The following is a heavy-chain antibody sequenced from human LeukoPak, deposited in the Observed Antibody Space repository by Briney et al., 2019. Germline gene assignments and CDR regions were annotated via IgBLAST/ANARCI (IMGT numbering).Heavy chain of an antibody. D-gene: IGHD3-22*01. J-gene: IGHJ4*02. V-gene: IGHV3-23*01. CDR3: AKYNWYYYDSSGYYAYFDY. Sequence: GGSLRLSCAASGFIFSSYAMSWVRQAPGKGLEWVSAISGSGSSTHYADSVKGRFTISRDNSKNTLYLQMNSLRAEDTAVYYCAKYNWYYYDSSGYYAYFDYWGQGALVTVSS. CDR1: GFIFSSYA. CDR2: ISGSGSST.